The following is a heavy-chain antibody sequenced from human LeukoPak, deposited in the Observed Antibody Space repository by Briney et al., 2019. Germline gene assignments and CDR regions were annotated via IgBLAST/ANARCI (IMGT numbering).Heavy chain of an antibody. CDR2: INPNTGAT. CDR3: VRDGGSGSPYDF. Sequence: ASVKVSCKASGYTFTHYFAHWVRQAPGQGLQWMGWINPNTGATSYPQKFQGRVTITRDTSISTAYMELRSLRSDDTAISYCVRDGGSGSPYDFWGQGTLVTVSS. V-gene: IGHV1-2*02. D-gene: IGHD3-10*01. CDR1: GYTFTHYF. J-gene: IGHJ4*02.